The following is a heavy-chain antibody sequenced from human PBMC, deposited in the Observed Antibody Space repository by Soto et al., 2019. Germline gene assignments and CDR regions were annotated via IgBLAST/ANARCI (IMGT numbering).Heavy chain of an antibody. V-gene: IGHV3-23*01. CDR2: ISGSGGST. J-gene: IGHJ4*02. CDR3: AKPRGYCSSTSCLSTYY. CDR1: GFTFSSYA. Sequence: GGSLRLSCAASGFTFSSYAMSWVRQAPGKGLEWVSAISGSGGSTYYADSVKGRFTISRDNSKNTLYLQMNSLRAEDTAVYYCAKPRGYCSSTSCLSTYYWGQGTLVTVSS. D-gene: IGHD2-2*01.